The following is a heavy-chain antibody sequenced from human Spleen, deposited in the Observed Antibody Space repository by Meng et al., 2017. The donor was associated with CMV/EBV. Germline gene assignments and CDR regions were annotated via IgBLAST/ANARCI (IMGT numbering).Heavy chain of an antibody. V-gene: IGHV3-11*01. D-gene: IGHD1/OR15-1a*01. CDR1: GFIFNNYY. CDR3: AREPTPGEHDF. Sequence: GESLKISCAASGFIFNNYYMSWIRQAPGKGLEWVSYITSSGNLKYYADSVKGRFTISRDNAKNLLFLQMNSLKVEDTAVYYCAREPTPGEHDFWGQGVLVTVS. J-gene: IGHJ4*02. CDR2: ITSSGNLK.